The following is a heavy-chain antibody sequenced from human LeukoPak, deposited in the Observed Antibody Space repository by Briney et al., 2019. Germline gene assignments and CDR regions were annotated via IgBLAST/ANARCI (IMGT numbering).Heavy chain of an antibody. V-gene: IGHV4-34*01. D-gene: IGHD1-26*01. CDR1: GGSFSGYY. CDR3: ARGNRDSGSPSREFDY. CDR2: INHSGST. Sequence: SETLSVTCAVYGGSFSGYYWSWIRQPPGEGLEWIGEINHSGSTNYNPSLKSRVTISVDTSKNQFSLKLSSVTAADTAVYYCARGNRDSGSPSREFDYWGQGTLVTVSS. J-gene: IGHJ4*02.